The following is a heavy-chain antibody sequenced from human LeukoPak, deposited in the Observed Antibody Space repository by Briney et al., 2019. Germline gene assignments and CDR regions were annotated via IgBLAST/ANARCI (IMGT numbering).Heavy chain of an antibody. CDR3: AKEHRTGGSSFDY. CDR2: ISYDGSNK. J-gene: IGHJ4*02. D-gene: IGHD6-13*01. Sequence: PGRSLRLSCAASGFTFSSYAMHWVRQAPGKGLEWVAVISYDGSNKYYADSVKGRFTISRDNSKNTLYLQMNSLRAEDTAVYYCAKEHRTGGSSFDYWGQGTLVTVPS. CDR1: GFTFSSYA. V-gene: IGHV3-30*04.